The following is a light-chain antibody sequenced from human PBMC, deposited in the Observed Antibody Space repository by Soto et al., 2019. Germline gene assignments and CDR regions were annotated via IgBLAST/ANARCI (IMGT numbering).Light chain of an antibody. CDR1: SSDVGSYNL. CDR3: CSYAGSSLYV. J-gene: IGLJ1*01. CDR2: EGS. Sequence: QSALTQPASVSGSPGQSITISCTGTSSDVGSYNLVSWYQQHPGKAPKLTIYEGSKRPSGVSNRFSGSKSGNTASLTISGLQAEDEADYYCCSYAGSSLYVFGTGTKVTVL. V-gene: IGLV2-23*01.